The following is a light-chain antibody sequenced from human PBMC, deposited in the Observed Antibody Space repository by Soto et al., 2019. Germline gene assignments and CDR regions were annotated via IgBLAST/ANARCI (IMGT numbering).Light chain of an antibody. CDR3: QSLGTGIQV. J-gene: IGLJ3*02. CDR2: INYDGTH. CDR1: SGYSTNA. V-gene: IGLV4-69*01. Sequence: QAVVTQSPSASASLGASVKLTCTRSSGYSTNAIAWHQQQSEKGPRFLMKINYDGTHSKGDGFFDRFSGSSSGAERHLSISSLQSEDEADYYCQSLGTGIQVFGGGTKLTVL.